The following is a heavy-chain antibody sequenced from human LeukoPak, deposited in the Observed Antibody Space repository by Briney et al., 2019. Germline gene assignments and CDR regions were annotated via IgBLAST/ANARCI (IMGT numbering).Heavy chain of an antibody. CDR2: INPNSGGT. V-gene: IGHV1-2*02. CDR3: ARGGTPVFYYYMDV. CDR1: GYTLTGNF. D-gene: IGHD3-16*01. J-gene: IGHJ6*03. Sequence: ASVTVSCKASGYTLTGNFMHWVRQAPGQGLEWMGWINPNSGGTNYAQKFQVRVTLTSDTSISTVYMELSSLRSDDTAVYYCARGGTPVFYYYMDVWGKGTTVTISS.